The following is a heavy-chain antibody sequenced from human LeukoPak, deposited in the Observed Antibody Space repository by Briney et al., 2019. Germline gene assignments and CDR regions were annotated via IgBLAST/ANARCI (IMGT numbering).Heavy chain of an antibody. Sequence: PGGSLRLSCAASGFTFSSYSMNWVRQAPGKGLEWVSYISSSSSTIFYADSVKGRFTISRDNAKNSLYLQMNSLRAEDTAVYYCAWRFGAARDDFMDVWGKGTTVTVSS. CDR1: GFTFSSYS. CDR3: AWRFGAARDDFMDV. J-gene: IGHJ6*03. D-gene: IGHD3-16*01. V-gene: IGHV3-48*01. CDR2: ISSSSSTI.